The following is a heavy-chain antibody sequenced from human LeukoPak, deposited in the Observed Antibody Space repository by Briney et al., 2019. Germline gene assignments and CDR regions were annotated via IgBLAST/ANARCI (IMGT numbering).Heavy chain of an antibody. Sequence: SETLSLTCTVSGGSISSYYWSWIRQPAGKGLEWIGRIYTSRSTNYNPSLKSRVTMSVDTSKNQFSLKLSSVTAADTAVYYCARNIVVVPARSYYMDVWGIGTTVTVSS. D-gene: IGHD2-2*01. CDR2: IYTSRST. CDR3: ARNIVVVPARSYYMDV. CDR1: GGSISSYY. V-gene: IGHV4-4*07. J-gene: IGHJ6*03.